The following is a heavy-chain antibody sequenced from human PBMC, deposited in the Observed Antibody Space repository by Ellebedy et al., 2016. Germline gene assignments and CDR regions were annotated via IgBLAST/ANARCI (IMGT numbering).Heavy chain of an antibody. V-gene: IGHV3-23*01. J-gene: IGHJ5*01. CDR1: GFTFRSYD. D-gene: IGHD6-13*01. CDR2: ISANGDTT. CDR3: AKSRGDSGPSYWSDS. Sequence: GESLKISXAASGFTFRSYDMTWVRQAPGKGLEWVSVISANGDTTHYADSVRGRFTISRDNSKNTLYLQMNSLRADDTAVYYCAKSRGDSGPSYWSDSWGQGTLVTVSS.